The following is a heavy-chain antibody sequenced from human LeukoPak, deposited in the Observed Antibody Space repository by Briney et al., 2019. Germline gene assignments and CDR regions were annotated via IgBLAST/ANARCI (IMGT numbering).Heavy chain of an antibody. CDR1: GGTFSSYA. D-gene: IGHD2-2*01. V-gene: IGHV1-69*05. J-gene: IGHJ3*02. Sequence: SVKVSCKASGGTFSSYAISWVRQAPGQGLEWMGGIIPIFGTANYAHKFQGRVTITTDESTSTAYMELSSLRSEDTAVYYCARDGLGCSSTSCHPLAFDIWGQGTMVTVSS. CDR3: ARDGLGCSSTSCHPLAFDI. CDR2: IIPIFGTA.